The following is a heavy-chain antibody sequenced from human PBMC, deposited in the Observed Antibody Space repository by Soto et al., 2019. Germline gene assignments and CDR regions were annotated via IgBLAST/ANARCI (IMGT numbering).Heavy chain of an antibody. J-gene: IGHJ4*02. CDR3: GKPTTTYYDFWSGPRD. CDR2: LSYDGGSK. V-gene: IGHV3-30*18. D-gene: IGHD3-3*01. CDR1: GFTFSSYG. Sequence: GGSLRLSCAASGFTFSSYGMHWVRQAPGKGLEWVAVLSYDGGSKHYADSVKGRFTISRDNSKNTLYLQMNSLRAEDTAVYYCGKPTTTYYDFWSGPRDWGQGTLVTVSS.